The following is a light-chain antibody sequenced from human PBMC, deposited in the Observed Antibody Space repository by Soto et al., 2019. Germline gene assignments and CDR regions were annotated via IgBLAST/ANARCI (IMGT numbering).Light chain of an antibody. CDR1: SSDVGAYNY. J-gene: IGLJ2*01. Sequence: QSALTQPPSASGSPGQSVTISCTGTSSDVGAYNYVSWYQQHPGKAPKLMIYDVTKRPSGVPDRFSGSKSGNTASLTVSGHQAEDEADYYCTSFAGSDDLGVFGGGTKVTVL. CDR3: TSFAGSDDLGV. CDR2: DVT. V-gene: IGLV2-8*01.